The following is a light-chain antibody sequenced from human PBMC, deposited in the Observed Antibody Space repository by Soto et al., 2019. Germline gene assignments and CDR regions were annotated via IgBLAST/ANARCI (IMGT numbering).Light chain of an antibody. CDR1: KNDIGVYDF. CDR3: KSYAGSNTYV. Sequence: QSALTQPPSASGSPGQSVTISCTGTKNDIGVYDFVSWYQHHPGKAPRLIIYEVVQRPSGVPDRFSGSKSGNTASLTVSGLQAADAAGDFCKSYAGSNTYVFGSGTKLTFL. J-gene: IGLJ1*01. V-gene: IGLV2-8*01. CDR2: EVV.